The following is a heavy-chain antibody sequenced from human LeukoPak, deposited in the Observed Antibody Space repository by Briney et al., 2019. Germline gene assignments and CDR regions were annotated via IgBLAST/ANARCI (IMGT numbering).Heavy chain of an antibody. Sequence: SETLSLTCTVSGGSISSYDWSWIRQPPGKGLEWIGYIYYSGSTNYNPSLKSRVTISVDTSKNQFSLKLSSVTAADTAVYYCARVGSGSSGGLIDYWGQGTLVTVSS. D-gene: IGHD6-19*01. V-gene: IGHV4-59*01. CDR1: GGSISSYD. CDR2: IYYSGST. J-gene: IGHJ4*02. CDR3: ARVGSGSSGGLIDY.